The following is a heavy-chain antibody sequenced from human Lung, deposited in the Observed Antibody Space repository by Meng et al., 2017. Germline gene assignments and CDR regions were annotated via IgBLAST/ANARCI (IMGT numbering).Heavy chain of an antibody. Sequence: EVKLLESGGGLVQPGGSLRLSCAVSGFTFSNCAMRGVRQAPGKGLEWVSFIDISGETTRYADSVKGRFTVSRDNSKSTLHLQMNSLRVEDTAVYYCAKEIRPNDYWGQGTLVTVSS. CDR3: AKEIRPNDY. CDR2: IDISGETT. J-gene: IGHJ4*02. V-gene: IGHV3-23*01. CDR1: GFTFSNCA.